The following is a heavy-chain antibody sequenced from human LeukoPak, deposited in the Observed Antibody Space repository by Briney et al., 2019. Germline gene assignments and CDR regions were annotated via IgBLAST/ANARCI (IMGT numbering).Heavy chain of an antibody. CDR2: IYYSGST. CDR3: ARRNLYGSGSYYFLDAFDI. J-gene: IGHJ3*02. CDR1: GGSISSSSYY. V-gene: IGHV4-61*01. D-gene: IGHD3-10*01. Sequence: SETLSLTCTVSGGSISSSSYYWSWIRQPPGKGLEWIGYIYYSGSTNYNPSLKSRVTISVDTSKNQFSLKLSSVTAADTAVYYCARRNLYGSGSYYFLDAFDIWGQGTMVTVSS.